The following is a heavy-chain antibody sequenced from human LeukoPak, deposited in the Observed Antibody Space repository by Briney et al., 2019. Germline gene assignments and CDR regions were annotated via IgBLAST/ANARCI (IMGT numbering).Heavy chain of an antibody. CDR1: GFTYNTHG. CDR3: ARDPPMSGYAFDI. D-gene: IGHD3-10*01. J-gene: IGHJ3*02. Sequence: GGSLRLSCAASGFTYNTHGMHWIRQAPGKGLEWVAFIWSNGVNKYHANSVEGRFTISRDNSKNTLFLQMNSLRAEDTAVYYCARDPPMSGYAFDIWGQGTMVTVSS. CDR2: IWSNGVNK. V-gene: IGHV3-33*01.